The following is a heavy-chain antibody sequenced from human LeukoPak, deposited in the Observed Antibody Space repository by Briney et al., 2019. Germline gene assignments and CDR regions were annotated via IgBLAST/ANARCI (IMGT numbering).Heavy chain of an antibody. D-gene: IGHD2-2*01. J-gene: IGHJ4*02. V-gene: IGHV3-7*04. CDR3: ARVRYCDSTSCYFADY. CDR1: GLPFSSSW. Sequence: GGSLRLSCAASGLPFSSSWMSWVRQAPGKGLEWVANIKEDGSEKYYVDSVKGRFTVSRDSAKNSLYLQMNSLSPEDTAVYYCARVRYCDSTSCYFADYWGQGTLVTVSS. CDR2: IKEDGSEK.